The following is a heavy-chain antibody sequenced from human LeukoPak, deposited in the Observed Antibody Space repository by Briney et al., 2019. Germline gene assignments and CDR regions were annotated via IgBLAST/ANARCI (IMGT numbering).Heavy chain of an antibody. CDR1: GYTVTSYY. D-gene: IGHD5-24*01. CDR2: LNPSGGSS. J-gene: IGHJ6*02. CDR3: ASVYKHGMDV. V-gene: IGHV1-46*01. Sequence: GASVNVSCKASGYTVTSYYMHWVRQAPGQGLEWMAILNPSGGSSNYAQKFQGRATLTRATSTGTVYMELSSLRSEDTAVYYCASVYKHGMDVWGRGTTVIVSS.